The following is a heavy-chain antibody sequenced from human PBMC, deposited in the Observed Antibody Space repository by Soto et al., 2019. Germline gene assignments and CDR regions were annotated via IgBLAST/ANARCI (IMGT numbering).Heavy chain of an antibody. CDR1: GYTFTSYA. J-gene: IGHJ4*02. V-gene: IGHV1-3*01. CDR3: ARDGRLDY. Sequence: QVQLVQSGAEVKKPGASVKVSCKASGYTFTSYAMHWVRQAPGQRLEWMGWINVGNGNTKYSQKFQGRDTITRDTPVNTAHLELNSVRSEDTGVYYCARDGRLDYWGQGTLVTVSS. CDR2: INVGNGNT.